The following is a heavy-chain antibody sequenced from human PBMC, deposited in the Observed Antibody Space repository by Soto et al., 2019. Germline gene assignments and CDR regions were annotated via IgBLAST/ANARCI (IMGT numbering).Heavy chain of an antibody. CDR2: IYWDGFK. D-gene: IGHD3-16*01. Sequence: QITLKESGPTLVKPTQTLTLTCTFSGFSLSTRGVGVGWIRQPPGKALEWLALIYWDGFKHYSPSLESRLTLXEXXTNTHGVLTMPNRDPVDTAPYYCAHKAGGDRILDCWGQGTLVTVSS. V-gene: IGHV2-5*02. J-gene: IGHJ4*02. CDR1: GFSLSTRGVG. CDR3: AHKAGGDRILDC.